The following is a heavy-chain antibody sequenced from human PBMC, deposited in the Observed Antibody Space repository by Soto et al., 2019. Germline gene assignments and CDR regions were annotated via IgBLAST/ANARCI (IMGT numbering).Heavy chain of an antibody. CDR2: IYHSGRT. CDR3: ARSSGWNQYY. Sequence: QVQLQESGPGLVKPSGTLSLTCAVSGGSISSNDWWRWVRQPPGKGLEWIGEIYHSGRTHYSPSLKSRVTISVDKSKNQFSLQLNSVTAADTAMYYCARSSGWNQYYWGQGTLVTVSS. V-gene: IGHV4-4*02. J-gene: IGHJ4*02. D-gene: IGHD1-1*01. CDR1: GGSISSNDW.